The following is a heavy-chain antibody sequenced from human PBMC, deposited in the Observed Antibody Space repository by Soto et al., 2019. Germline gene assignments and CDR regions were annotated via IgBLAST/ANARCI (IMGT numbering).Heavy chain of an antibody. Sequence: GGSLRLSCAASGFTFSSYAMSWVRQAPGKGLEWVSAISGSGGSTYYADSVKGRFTISRDNSKNTLYLQMNSLRAEDTAVYYCATAAGNGYDPPRLDYWGQGTLVTVSS. CDR3: ATAAGNGYDPPRLDY. CDR2: ISGSGGST. J-gene: IGHJ4*02. V-gene: IGHV3-23*01. D-gene: IGHD5-12*01. CDR1: GFTFSSYA.